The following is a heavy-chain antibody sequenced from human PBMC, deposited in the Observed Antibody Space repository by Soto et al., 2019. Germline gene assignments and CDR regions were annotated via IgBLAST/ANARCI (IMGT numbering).Heavy chain of an antibody. CDR3: ARDGFPRGVIIGNWFDP. CDR1: GGSISSYY. Sequence: SETLSLTCTVSGGSISSYYWSWIRQPAGKGLEWIGRIYTSGSTNYNPSLKSRVTMSVDTSKNQFSLKLSSVTAADTAVYYCARDGFPRGVIIGNWFDPWGQGTLVTVSS. V-gene: IGHV4-4*07. D-gene: IGHD3-10*01. CDR2: IYTSGST. J-gene: IGHJ5*02.